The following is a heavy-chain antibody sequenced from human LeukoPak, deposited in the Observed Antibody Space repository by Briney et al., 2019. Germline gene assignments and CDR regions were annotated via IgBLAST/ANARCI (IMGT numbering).Heavy chain of an antibody. Sequence: PGGSLRLSCAASGFTFSSYAMTWVRQAPGKGLEWVSYITRSSGTIHYADSVKGRFTISRDNAKNSLSLQMNSLRVDDTAVYYCARPWVPAGGNGMDFWGQGTLVTVSS. CDR1: GFTFSSYA. CDR3: ARPWVPAGGNGMDF. J-gene: IGHJ4*02. V-gene: IGHV3-48*01. D-gene: IGHD4-23*01. CDR2: ITRSSGTI.